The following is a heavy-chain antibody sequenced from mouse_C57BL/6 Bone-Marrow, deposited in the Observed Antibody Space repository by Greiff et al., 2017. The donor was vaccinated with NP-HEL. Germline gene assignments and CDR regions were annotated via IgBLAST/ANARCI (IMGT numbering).Heavy chain of an antibody. V-gene: IGHV1-5*01. Sequence: VQLQQSGTVLARPGASVKMSCKTSGYTFTSYWMHWVKQRPGQGLEWIGAIYPGNSDTSYNQKFKGKAKLTAVTSASTAYMELSSLTNEDSAVYYCTKITTVVEGCAYWGQGTLVTVSA. J-gene: IGHJ3*01. CDR3: TKITTVVEGCAY. CDR2: IYPGNSDT. D-gene: IGHD1-1*01. CDR1: GYTFTSYW.